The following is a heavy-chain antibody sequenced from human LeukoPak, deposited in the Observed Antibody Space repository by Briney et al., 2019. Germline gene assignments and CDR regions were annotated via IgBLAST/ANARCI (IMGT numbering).Heavy chain of an antibody. CDR1: GFTFSSYG. D-gene: IGHD3/OR15-3a*01. Sequence: PGRSLRLSCAASGFTFSSYGMHWVRQAPGKGLEWVAVIWYDGSNKYYADSVKGRFTISRDNSKNTLYLQMNSLRAEDTAVCYCARNCGLVPNLYYFDYWGQGTLVTVSS. CDR3: ARNCGLVPNLYYFDY. CDR2: IWYDGSNK. V-gene: IGHV3-33*01. J-gene: IGHJ4*02.